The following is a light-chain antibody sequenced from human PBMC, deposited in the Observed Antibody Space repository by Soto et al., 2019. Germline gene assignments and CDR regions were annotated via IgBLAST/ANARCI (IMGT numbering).Light chain of an antibody. V-gene: IGKV3-20*01. CDR3: QQYGSSPFT. CDR1: QSVSSSY. CDR2: GAS. Sequence: EIVLTQSPGTLSLSPGERATLSCRASQSVSSSYLAWYQQKPGQAPRLLIYGASSRATGIPDRFSGSGSGTDFTLNISRLEPEDSAVYYCQQYGSSPFTFGPGTKVDIK. J-gene: IGKJ3*01.